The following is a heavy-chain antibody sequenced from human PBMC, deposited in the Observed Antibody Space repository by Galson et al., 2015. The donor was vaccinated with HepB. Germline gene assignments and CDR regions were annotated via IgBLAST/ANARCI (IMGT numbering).Heavy chain of an antibody. Sequence: SLRLSCAASGLTFSNYWMTWVRQASGKGLEWVANIKQDGSEKYYVDSVKGRFTISRDNAKNSLFLQMNSLRVEDTALYYCSSYDYTSGSRNPPLNYWGQGTLVTVSS. CDR3: SSYDYTSGSRNPPLNY. CDR1: GLTFSNYW. J-gene: IGHJ4*02. V-gene: IGHV3-7*03. CDR2: IKQDGSEK. D-gene: IGHD3-10*01.